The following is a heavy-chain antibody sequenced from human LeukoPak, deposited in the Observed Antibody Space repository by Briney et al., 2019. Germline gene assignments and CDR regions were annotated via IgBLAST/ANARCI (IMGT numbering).Heavy chain of an antibody. Sequence: GASVKVSCKASGYTFTSYYMHWVRQAPGQGLEWMGRINPSGGSTSYAQKFQGRVTITTDESTSTAYMELSSLRSEDTAVYYCASLYSSSWYSAYYFDYWGQGTLVTVSS. D-gene: IGHD6-13*01. J-gene: IGHJ4*02. CDR2: INPSGGST. V-gene: IGHV1-46*01. CDR1: GYTFTSYY. CDR3: ASLYSSSWYSAYYFDY.